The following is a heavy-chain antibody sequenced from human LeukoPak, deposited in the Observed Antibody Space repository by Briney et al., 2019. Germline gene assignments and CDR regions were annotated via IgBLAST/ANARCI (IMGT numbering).Heavy chain of an antibody. Sequence: SETLSLTCTVSGGSISSSSYYWGWIRQPPGKGLEWIGSIYYSGSTYYNPSLKSRVIISVDTSKNQISLKLSSVTAADTAVYYCARAQISMRGFDPWGQGTLVTVSS. CDR3: ARAQISMRGFDP. V-gene: IGHV4-39*07. CDR2: IYYSGST. J-gene: IGHJ5*02. CDR1: GGSISSSSYY. D-gene: IGHD3-22*01.